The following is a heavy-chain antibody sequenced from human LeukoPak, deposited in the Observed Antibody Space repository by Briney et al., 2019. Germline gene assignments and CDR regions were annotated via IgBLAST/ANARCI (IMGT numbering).Heavy chain of an antibody. V-gene: IGHV3-23*01. Sequence: GGSLRLSCAASGFTFNSYGMSRVRQAPGKGLEWVSVVSGSGTSTYYADSVKGRFTISRDNSKNTLSLQMNSLRAEDTAVYYCAKDKYGSGSYGMDVWGQGTTVTVSS. CDR2: VSGSGTST. D-gene: IGHD3-10*01. CDR1: GFTFNSYG. CDR3: AKDKYGSGSYGMDV. J-gene: IGHJ6*02.